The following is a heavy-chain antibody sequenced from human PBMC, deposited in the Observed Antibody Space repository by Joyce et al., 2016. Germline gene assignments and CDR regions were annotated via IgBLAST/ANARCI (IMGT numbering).Heavy chain of an antibody. Sequence: EERLVESGGGLVQPGGSLRLSCVASNFNISDFSMIWARRTPGKGLGWISYISKCTKVIYYADSVKGRFTISRDSAKNSIFLQMDSLRAEDTAVFYCAKAVHLYNWNYGFDPWGPGTQVTISS. CDR2: ISKCTKVI. V-gene: IGHV3-48*01. CDR3: AKAVHLYNWNYGFDP. D-gene: IGHD1-20*01. J-gene: IGHJ5*02. CDR1: NFNISDFS.